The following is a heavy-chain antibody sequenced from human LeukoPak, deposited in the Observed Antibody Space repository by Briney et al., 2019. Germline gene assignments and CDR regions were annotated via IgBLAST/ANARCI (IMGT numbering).Heavy chain of an antibody. CDR1: GNTFTGYY. CDR2: INPNSGGT. CDR3: ARAVGAYRTVDY. J-gene: IGHJ4*02. V-gene: IGHV1-2*04. D-gene: IGHD1-26*01. Sequence: VASVKVSCKASGNTFTGYYMHWVRQAPGQGLEWMGWINPNSGGTNYAQKFQGWVTMTRDTSISTAYMELSRLRSDDTAVYYCARAVGAYRTVDYWGQGTLVTVSS.